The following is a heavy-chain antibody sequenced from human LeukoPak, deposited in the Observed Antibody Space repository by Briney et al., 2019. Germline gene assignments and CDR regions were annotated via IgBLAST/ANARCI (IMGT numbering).Heavy chain of an antibody. CDR2: INPSDGST. CDR3: ARGDSSAYFLDLDY. D-gene: IGHD3-22*01. J-gene: IGHJ4*02. Sequence: ASVKVSCKASGYTFTSYYMHWVRQAPGQGLEWMGKINPSDGSTRYAQKFQGRVTMTRDMSTSTVYMELSSLRSEDTAVYYCARGDSSAYFLDLDYWGQGTLVTVSS. V-gene: IGHV1-46*01. CDR1: GYTFTSYY.